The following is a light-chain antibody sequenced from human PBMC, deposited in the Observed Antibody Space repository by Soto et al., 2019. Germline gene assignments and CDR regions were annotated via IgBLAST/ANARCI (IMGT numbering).Light chain of an antibody. CDR1: STDVSTSPF. Sequence: QSVLTQPASVSGSPGQSITISCTGISTDVSTSPFVSWYQHHPGKAPRLILYDVTHRPSGISTRFSGSKSGDTATLTISGRPAEDEADYFCTSYRRGPLYVFGSGTKLTVL. J-gene: IGLJ3*02. CDR3: TSYRRGPLYV. V-gene: IGLV2-14*03. CDR2: DVT.